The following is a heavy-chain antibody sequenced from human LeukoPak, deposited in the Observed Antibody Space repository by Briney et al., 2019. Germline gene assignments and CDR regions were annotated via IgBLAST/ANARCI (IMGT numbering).Heavy chain of an antibody. Sequence: SETLSLTCTVSGGSISSSSYYWGWIRQPPGKGLEWIGSIYYSGSTYYNPSLKSRVTISVNTSKNQFSLKLSSVTAADTAVYYCARPGYCSSTSCYHGTFDPWGQGTLVTVSS. D-gene: IGHD2-2*03. CDR2: IYYSGST. J-gene: IGHJ5*02. V-gene: IGHV4-39*01. CDR1: GGSISSSSYY. CDR3: ARPGYCSSTSCYHGTFDP.